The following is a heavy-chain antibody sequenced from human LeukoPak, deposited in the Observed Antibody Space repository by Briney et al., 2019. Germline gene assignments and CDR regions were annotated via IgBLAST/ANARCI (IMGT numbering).Heavy chain of an antibody. CDR1: GFTFSSYW. J-gene: IGHJ6*03. CDR3: ARRGFYGSALSYYYYYMDV. CDR2: IKQDGSEK. V-gene: IGHV3-7*01. D-gene: IGHD3-10*01. Sequence: GGSLRLSCAASGFTFSSYWMSWVRQAPGKGLEWVANIKQDGSEKYYVDSVKGRFTISRDNAKNSLYLQMNSLRAEDTAVYYCARRGFYGSALSYYYYYMDVWGKGTTVTVSS.